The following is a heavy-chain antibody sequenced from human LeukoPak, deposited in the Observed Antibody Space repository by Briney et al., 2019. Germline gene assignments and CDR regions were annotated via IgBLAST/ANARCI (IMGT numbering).Heavy chain of an antibody. Sequence: ASVKVSCKASGYTFTSYGISWVRQAPGQGLEWMGWISAYNGNTNYAQKLQGRVTMTTNTSTSTAYMELRSLRSDDTAVYYCARERDTAMVLDYWGQGTLVTVSS. J-gene: IGHJ4*02. CDR1: GYTFTSYG. CDR3: ARERDTAMVLDY. D-gene: IGHD5-18*01. CDR2: ISAYNGNT. V-gene: IGHV1-18*01.